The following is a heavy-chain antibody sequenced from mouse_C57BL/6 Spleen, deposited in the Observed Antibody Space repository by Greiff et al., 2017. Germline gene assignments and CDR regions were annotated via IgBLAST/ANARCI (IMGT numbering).Heavy chain of an antibody. V-gene: IGHV1-50*01. CDR1: GYTFTSYW. D-gene: IGHD1-1*01. J-gene: IGHJ4*01. Sequence: QVQLQQPGAELVKPGASVKLSCKASGYTFTSYWMQWVKQRPGQGLEWIGEIDPSGSYTNYNQKFKGKATLTVDTSSSTAYMQLSSLTSEDSAVYYWANYGSSYDYYAMDYWGQGTSVTVSS. CDR2: IDPSGSYT. CDR3: ANYGSSYDYYAMDY.